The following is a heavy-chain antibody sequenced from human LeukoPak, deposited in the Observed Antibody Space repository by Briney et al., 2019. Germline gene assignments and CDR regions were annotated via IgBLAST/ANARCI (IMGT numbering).Heavy chain of an antibody. CDR3: ARAGEGPQSYGFDM. V-gene: IGHV3-74*01. D-gene: IGHD1-14*01. CDR1: GFTFSSHG. J-gene: IGHJ3*02. Sequence: GGSLRLSCAASGFTFSSHGMHWVRQGPGKGLVWVSRINSDGSSTGYEDSVKGRFTISRDNAKNTLDLQMNNLRAEDTAVYYCARAGEGPQSYGFDMLVQGTKVSVST. CDR2: INSDGSST.